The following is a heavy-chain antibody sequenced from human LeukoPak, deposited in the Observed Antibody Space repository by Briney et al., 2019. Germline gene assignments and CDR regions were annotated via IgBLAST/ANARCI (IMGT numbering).Heavy chain of an antibody. CDR3: ARRAGAYSHPYDY. J-gene: IGHJ4*02. Sequence: PSETLSLTCAVSGGSISSSNWWSWVRQPPGKGLEWIGSIYYSGSTYYNPSLKSRVTISVDTSKNQFSLKLSSVTAADTAVYYCARRAGAYSHPYDYWGQGTLVTVSS. CDR2: IYYSGST. V-gene: IGHV4-4*02. D-gene: IGHD4/OR15-4a*01. CDR1: GGSISSSNW.